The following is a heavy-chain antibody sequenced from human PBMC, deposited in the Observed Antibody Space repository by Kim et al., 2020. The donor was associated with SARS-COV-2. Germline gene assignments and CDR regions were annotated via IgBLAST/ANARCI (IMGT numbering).Heavy chain of an antibody. CDR1: GFTFSNYA. D-gene: IGHD3-22*01. J-gene: IGHJ3*02. CDR2: ISGSGGST. CDR3: TKDQKSVRDYYDSSGYYFPRGAFEI. Sequence: GGSLRLFCAASGFTFSNYAMSWVRQTPGKGLEWVSGISGSGGSTYYADSVKGRFTISRDNSKNTLYLQMNSLRAEDTAVYYCTKDQKSVRDYYDSSGYYFPRGAFEIGGQGTMVTVSS. V-gene: IGHV3-23*01.